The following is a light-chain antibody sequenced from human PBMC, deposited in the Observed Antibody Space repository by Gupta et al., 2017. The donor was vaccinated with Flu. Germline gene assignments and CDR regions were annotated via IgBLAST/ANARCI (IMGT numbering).Light chain of an antibody. CDR1: SSDVGDYNY. CDR3: SSYTSSSTWV. V-gene: IGLV2-14*01. Sequence: QSALTQPASVSGSPGQSITLSCTGTSSDVGDYNYVSWYQQPPGKAPKLMIYEVSYRPSGVSNRFSGSKSGNTASLTISGLQAEDEADYYCSSYTSSSTWVFGGGTKLTVL. J-gene: IGLJ3*02. CDR2: EVS.